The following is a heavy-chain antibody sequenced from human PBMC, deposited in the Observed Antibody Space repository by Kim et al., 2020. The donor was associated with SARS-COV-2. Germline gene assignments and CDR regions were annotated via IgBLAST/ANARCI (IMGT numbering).Heavy chain of an antibody. J-gene: IGHJ4*02. D-gene: IGHD5-12*01. V-gene: IGHV3-33*01. CDR3: AGEGGMATIDY. Sequence: GGSLRLSCAASGFTFSSYGMHWVRQAPGKGLEWVAVIWYDGSNKYYADSVKGRFTISRDNSKNTLYLQMNSLRAEDTAVYYCAGEGGMATIDYWGQGTLVTVSS. CDR2: IWYDGSNK. CDR1: GFTFSSYG.